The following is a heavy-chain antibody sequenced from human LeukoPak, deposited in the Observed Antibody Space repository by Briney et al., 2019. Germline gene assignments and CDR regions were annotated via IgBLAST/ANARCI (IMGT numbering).Heavy chain of an antibody. J-gene: IGHJ3*02. CDR1: GITVSSNY. V-gene: IGHV3-66*01. CDR3: ARTLVGSGLDAFDI. D-gene: IGHD2-15*01. CDR2: IYSGGDT. Sequence: GESLRLSCAASGITVSSNYMSWVRQAPGEGLEWLSVIYSGGDTYYAHSVKGRLTISRDNSKNTLYLQINNLRAEDTALYYCARTLVGSGLDAFDIWGQGTMVTVS.